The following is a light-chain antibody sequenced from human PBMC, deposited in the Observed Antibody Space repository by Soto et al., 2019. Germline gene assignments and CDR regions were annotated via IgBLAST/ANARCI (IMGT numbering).Light chain of an antibody. J-gene: IGLJ3*02. Sequence: QSVLTQSPSVSAAPGQKVTISCSGSSSNIGSNYVSWYQQFPDTAPKLLIYDNIKRPSGIPDRFSGSKSGTSATLVITGLQTGDEADYYCGTWDGSRNWVFGGGTKLTV. V-gene: IGLV1-51*01. CDR2: DNI. CDR1: SSNIGSNY. CDR3: GTWDGSRNWV.